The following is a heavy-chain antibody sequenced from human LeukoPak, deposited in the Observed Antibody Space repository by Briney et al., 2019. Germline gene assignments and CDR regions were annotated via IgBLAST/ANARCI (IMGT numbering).Heavy chain of an antibody. V-gene: IGHV5-10-1*01. J-gene: IGHJ4*02. D-gene: IGHD3-10*01. Sequence: GAPPLISCEGSGSIFTSYWISWVRQLPGKGLEWMGGIDPSGSYTNYSPSFQGHVTISADKSISTAYLQWSSLKASDTAMYYCARDFRGDGAGAATFFDYWGQGTLVTVSS. CDR3: ARDFRGDGAGAATFFDY. CDR1: GSIFTSYW. CDR2: IDPSGSYT.